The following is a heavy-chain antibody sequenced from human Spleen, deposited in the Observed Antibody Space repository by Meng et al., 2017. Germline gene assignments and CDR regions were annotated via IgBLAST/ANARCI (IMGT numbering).Heavy chain of an antibody. V-gene: IGHV1-18*01. CDR1: GYTFTSYA. Sequence: ASVKVSCKSSGYTFTSYAINWVRQAPGQGLEWMGWISAYNGKTDYAQKLQGRVTMTTDTSTSTAYMELRSLISGDTAVYYCARGDHYFDYWGQGTLVTVSS. CDR2: ISAYNGKT. J-gene: IGHJ4*02. CDR3: ARGDHYFDY.